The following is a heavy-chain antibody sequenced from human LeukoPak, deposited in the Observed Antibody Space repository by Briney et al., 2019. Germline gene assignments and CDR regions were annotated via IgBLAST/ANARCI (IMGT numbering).Heavy chain of an antibody. V-gene: IGHV1-18*01. CDR2: ISAYNGNT. D-gene: IGHD3-22*01. Sequence: ASVKVSCKASGYTFTSYGISWVRQAPGQGLEWMGWISAYNGNTNYAQKSQGRVTMTRDTSISTAYMELSRLRSDDTAVYYCVRATTIIRTPPRAPLDIWGQGTMVTVSS. CDR1: GYTFTSYG. J-gene: IGHJ3*02. CDR3: VRATTIIRTPPRAPLDI.